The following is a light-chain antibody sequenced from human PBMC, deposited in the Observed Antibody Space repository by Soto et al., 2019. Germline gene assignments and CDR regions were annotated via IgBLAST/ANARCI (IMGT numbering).Light chain of an antibody. V-gene: IGLV2-14*01. CDR2: EVS. CDR1: SSDVGGYNY. J-gene: IGLJ2*01. CDR3: CSYTSSTTPL. Sequence: QSVLTQPASVSGSPGQSVTISCTGTSSDVGGYNYVSWYQQHPGKAPKLLICEVSNRPSGVSNRFSGSKSGNTASLTISGLQAEDEADYYCCSYTSSTTPLFGGGTKVTVL.